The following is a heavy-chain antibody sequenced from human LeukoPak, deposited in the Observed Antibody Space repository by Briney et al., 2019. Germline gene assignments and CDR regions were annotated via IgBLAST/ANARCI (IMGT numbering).Heavy chain of an antibody. V-gene: IGHV3-7*01. J-gene: IGHJ4*02. CDR1: GFIFSTYR. CDR3: AKALSYPDGGTTFDYDY. D-gene: IGHD4-23*01. Sequence: GGSPRLSCAASGFIFSTYRMSWVPEDPGKGLECAANIKQDGGQIYYVDSVKGRSTISRDNARKELYLQMNSLRAEDTAVYYGAKALSYPDGGTTFDYDYWGQGTLVTVSS. CDR2: IKQDGGQI.